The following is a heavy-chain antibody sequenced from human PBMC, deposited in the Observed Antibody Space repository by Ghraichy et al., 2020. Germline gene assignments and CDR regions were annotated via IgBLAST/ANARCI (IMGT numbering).Heavy chain of an antibody. CDR3: ARDGAYYFEY. J-gene: IGHJ4*02. V-gene: IGHV3-53*01. D-gene: IGHD3-16*01. CDR2: IYIGGST. CDR1: GFTVSSNY. Sequence: GSVKVSCAASGFTVSSNYMSWVRQAPGKGLEWVSVIYIGGSTYYADSVKGRFTISRDISKNTLYLQMNSLRAEDTAVYYCARDGAYYFEYWGQGTLVTVSS.